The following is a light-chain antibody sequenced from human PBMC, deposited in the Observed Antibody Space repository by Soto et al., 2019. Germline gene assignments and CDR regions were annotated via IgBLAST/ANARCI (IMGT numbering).Light chain of an antibody. J-gene: IGLJ2*01. V-gene: IGLV2-14*01. CDR1: SSDIGAYNY. CDR3: SSYTSSSTVV. Sequence: QSALTQPASVSGSPGQSITISCTGTSSDIGAYNYVSWYQQHPGKAPKLMIYDVSNRPSGVSKRVSGSKSGHTASLTFSGLQAEDEADYYCSSYTSSSTVVFGGGTKLTVL. CDR2: DVS.